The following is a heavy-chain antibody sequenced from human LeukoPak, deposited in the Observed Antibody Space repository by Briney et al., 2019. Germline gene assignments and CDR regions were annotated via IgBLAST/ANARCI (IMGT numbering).Heavy chain of an antibody. J-gene: IGHJ4*02. Sequence: SVKVSCKASGGTFSSYAISWVRQAPGQGLEWMGRIIPILGIANYAQKFQGRVTITADKSTSTAYMELSSLRSEDTAVYYCARVAQRYYGDYFDHWGQGTLVTVSS. CDR1: GGTFSSYA. CDR3: ARVAQRYYGDYFDH. D-gene: IGHD3-3*01. CDR2: IIPILGIA. V-gene: IGHV1-69*04.